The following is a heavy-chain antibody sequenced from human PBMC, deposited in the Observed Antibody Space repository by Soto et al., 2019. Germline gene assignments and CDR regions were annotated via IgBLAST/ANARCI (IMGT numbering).Heavy chain of an antibody. J-gene: IGHJ6*02. CDR1: GFTFSSYS. V-gene: IGHV3-21*01. CDR2: ISSSSSYI. D-gene: IGHD4-4*01. Sequence: VGSLRLYCAASGFTFSSYSMNWVRQAPGKGLEWVSSISSSSSYIYYADSVKGRFTISRDNAKNSLYLQMNSLRAEDTAVYYCAGPTTDQPPHYYGMDVWGLGTTVTVSS. CDR3: AGPTTDQPPHYYGMDV.